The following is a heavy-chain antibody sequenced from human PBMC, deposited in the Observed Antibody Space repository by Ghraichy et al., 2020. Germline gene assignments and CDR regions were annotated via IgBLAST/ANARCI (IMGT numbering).Heavy chain of an antibody. V-gene: IGHV3-49*03. J-gene: IGHJ4*02. CDR3: TREWETYYYGSGSYYNVPDYFDY. Sequence: GGSLRLSCTASGFTFGDYAMSWFRQAPGKGLEWVGFIRSKAYGGTTEYAASVKGRFTISRDDSKSIAYLQMNSLKTEDTAVYYCTREWETYYYGSGSYYNVPDYFDYWGQGTLVTVSS. D-gene: IGHD3-10*01. CDR1: GFTFGDYA. CDR2: IRSKAYGGTT.